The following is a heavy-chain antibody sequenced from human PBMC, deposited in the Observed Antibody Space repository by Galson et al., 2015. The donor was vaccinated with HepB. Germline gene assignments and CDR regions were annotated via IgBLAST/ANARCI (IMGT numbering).Heavy chain of an antibody. CDR1: GYSFTSYW. CDR2: IDPSDSYT. J-gene: IGHJ3*02. D-gene: IGHD3-10*01. CDR3: ARRPVYFTMVRGVIPTNAFDI. Sequence: QSGAEVKKPGESLRISCKGSGYSFTSYWISWVRQMPGKGLEWMGRIDPSDSYTNYSPSFQGHVTISADKSISTAYLQWSSLKASDTAMYYCARRPVYFTMVRGVIPTNAFDIWGQGTMVTVSS. V-gene: IGHV5-10-1*01.